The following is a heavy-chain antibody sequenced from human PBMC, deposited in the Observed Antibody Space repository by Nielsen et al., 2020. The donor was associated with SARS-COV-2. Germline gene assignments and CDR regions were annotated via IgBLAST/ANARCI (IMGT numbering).Heavy chain of an antibody. D-gene: IGHD6-19*01. J-gene: IGHJ4*02. Sequence: SETLSLTCTVSGGSISSGGYYWSWIRQHPGKGLEWIGYIYYSGSTYYNPSLKSRVTISVDTSKNQFSLKLSSVTAADTAVYYCARDVGASSVGGEDWGQGTLVTVSS. CDR3: ARDVGASSVGGED. CDR2: IYYSGST. V-gene: IGHV4-31*03. CDR1: GGSISSGGYY.